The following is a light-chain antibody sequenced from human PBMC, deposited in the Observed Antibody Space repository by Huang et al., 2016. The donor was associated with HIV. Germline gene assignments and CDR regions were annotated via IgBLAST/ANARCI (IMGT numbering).Light chain of an antibody. J-gene: IGKJ3*01. V-gene: IGKV3-11*01. CDR1: QSVSSY. CDR3: QQRSKWPPVFT. CDR2: DAS. Sequence: EIVLTQSPATLALSPGESATLSFRASQSVSSYLARYQHKPGQGPRLLIYDASNRAAGIPARCSGSGYGTDFTLTISGLEPEDVAVYYCQQRSKWPPVFTFGPGTKVHVK.